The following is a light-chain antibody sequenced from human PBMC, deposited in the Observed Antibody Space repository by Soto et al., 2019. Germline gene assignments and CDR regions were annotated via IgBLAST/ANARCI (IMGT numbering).Light chain of an antibody. CDR2: EVS. CDR1: SRDVGGYNW. Sequence: QSVLTQPPSASGSPGQSVTISCTGTSRDVGGYNWVSWYQQHPGKAPKFMIYEVSRRPSGVPDRFSGSKSGNTASLTISGLQTDDEADYYCAPYAGSNNPVIFGGGTKLTVL. CDR3: APYAGSNNPVI. V-gene: IGLV2-8*01. J-gene: IGLJ2*01.